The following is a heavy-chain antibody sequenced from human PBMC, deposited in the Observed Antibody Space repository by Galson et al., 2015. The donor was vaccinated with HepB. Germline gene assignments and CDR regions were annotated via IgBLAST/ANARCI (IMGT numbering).Heavy chain of an antibody. CDR1: GYTVTSYD. CDR2: MNPNSGNT. J-gene: IGHJ4*02. CDR3: ARGRLTNKFGDDKRTGDY. V-gene: IGHV1-8*01. Sequence: SVKVSCKASGYTVTSYDINWVRQATGQGLEWMGWMNPNSGNTGYAQKFQGRVTMTRNTSISTAYMELSSLRSEDTAVYYCARGRLTNKFGDDKRTGDYWGQGTLVTVSS. D-gene: IGHD1-1*01.